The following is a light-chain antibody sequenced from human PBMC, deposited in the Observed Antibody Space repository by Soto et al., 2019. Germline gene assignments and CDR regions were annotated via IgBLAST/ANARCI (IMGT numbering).Light chain of an antibody. Sequence: QSALTQPASVSGSPGQSITISCTGTSSDVGSYNLVSWYQHHRGKAPKVIIYEDSKRPSGASNRFSGSKSGNTASLTISGLQAEDEADYYCCSYAGSSSWVFGGGTKLTDL. CDR1: SSDVGSYNL. CDR3: CSYAGSSSWV. CDR2: EDS. J-gene: IGLJ2*01. V-gene: IGLV2-23*01.